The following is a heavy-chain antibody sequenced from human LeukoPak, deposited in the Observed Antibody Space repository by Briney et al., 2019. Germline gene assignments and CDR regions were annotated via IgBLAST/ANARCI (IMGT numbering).Heavy chain of an antibody. CDR3: ARDHNLGVVPNDY. Sequence: GGSLRLSCAASGFTFSSYAMSWVRQAPGKGLEWVSAITGSGGSTYYADSVKGRFTISRDNSKNTLYLQMNSLRAEDTAVYYCARDHNLGVVPNDYWGQGTLVTVSS. V-gene: IGHV3-23*01. J-gene: IGHJ4*02. CDR2: ITGSGGST. CDR1: GFTFSSYA. D-gene: IGHD3-3*01.